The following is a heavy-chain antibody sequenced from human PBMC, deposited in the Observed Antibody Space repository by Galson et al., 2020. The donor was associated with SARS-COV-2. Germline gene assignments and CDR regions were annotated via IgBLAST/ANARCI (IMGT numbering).Heavy chain of an antibody. Sequence: ESGPTLVKPTQTLTLTCTFSGFSLSSRGMCESWIRQPPGKALEWLARIDWDNNKYYNTSLKTRLTISKDTSKNQVVLTMTNMDPVDTATYYCARIVSRTVADTGRRGAFDIWGQGTMVTVSS. CDR1: GFSLSSRGMC. D-gene: IGHD6-19*01. J-gene: IGHJ3*02. V-gene: IGHV2-70*11. CDR3: ARIVSRTVADTGRRGAFDI. CDR2: IDWDNNK.